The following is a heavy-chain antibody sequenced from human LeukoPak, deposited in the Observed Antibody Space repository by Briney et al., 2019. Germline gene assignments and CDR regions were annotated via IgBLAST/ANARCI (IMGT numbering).Heavy chain of an antibody. V-gene: IGHV1-69*13. D-gene: IGHD2-21*01. CDR2: IIPIFGTA. J-gene: IGHJ4*02. CDR3: ARPLPGALLAFAY. CDR1: GGTFSSYA. Sequence: ASVKVSCKASGGTFSSYAISWVRQAPGQGLEWMGGIIPIFGTANYAQKFQGRVTITADESTSTAYMELSSLRSEDTAVYYCARPLPGALLAFAYWGQGALVTVSS.